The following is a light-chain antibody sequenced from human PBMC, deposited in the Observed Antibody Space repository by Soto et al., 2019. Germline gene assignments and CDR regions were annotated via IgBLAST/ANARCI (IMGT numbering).Light chain of an antibody. CDR1: SSDVGYYDY. CDR2: EVT. V-gene: IGLV2-8*01. Sequence: QSALTQPPSASGFPGQSVTISCTGTSSDVGYYDYVSWYQQHPGKAPKLVIYEVTKRPSGVPDRVSASKSGNTASLTVSGLRAEDEADYYCSSYTTRSTYVVLGGGTKLTVL. J-gene: IGLJ2*01. CDR3: SSYTTRSTYVV.